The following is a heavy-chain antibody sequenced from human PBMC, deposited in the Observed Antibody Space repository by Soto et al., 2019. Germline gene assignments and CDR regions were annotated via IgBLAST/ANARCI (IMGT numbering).Heavy chain of an antibody. D-gene: IGHD3-10*01. CDR3: ARPCYGSGRWVRLDV. J-gene: IGHJ6*03. CDR1: GGSISSSSYY. CDR2: IYYSGST. Sequence: SETLSLTCTVSGGSISSSSYYWGWIRQPPGKGLEWIGSIYYSGSTYYNPSLKSRVTISVDTSKNQFSLKLSSVTAADTAVYYCARPCYGSGRWVRLDVWGKGTTVTVSS. V-gene: IGHV4-39*01.